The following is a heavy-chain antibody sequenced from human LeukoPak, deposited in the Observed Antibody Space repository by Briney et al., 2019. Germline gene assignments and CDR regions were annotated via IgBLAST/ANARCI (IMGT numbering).Heavy chain of an antibody. CDR1: GGSISSGDYY. J-gene: IGHJ4*02. CDR3: ARAFITIFGVVTYYFDY. Sequence: SQTLSLTCTVSGGSISSGDYYWSWIRQPPGKGLEWIGYIYYSGSTYYNPSLKSRVTISVDTSKNQFSLKLSSVTAADTAAYYCARAFITIFGVVTYYFDYWGQGTLVTVSS. D-gene: IGHD3-3*01. CDR2: IYYSGST. V-gene: IGHV4-30-4*01.